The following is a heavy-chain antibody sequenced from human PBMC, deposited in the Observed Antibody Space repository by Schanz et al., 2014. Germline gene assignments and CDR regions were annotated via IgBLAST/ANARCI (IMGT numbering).Heavy chain of an antibody. D-gene: IGHD2-2*01. Sequence: QLQLQESGPGLVKPSETLSLTCTVSGGSISSSSYYWSWTRQSPEKGLEWIGEISHSGRTTYNPSLKSRATISVDPSKNQFFLKLSSVAAADTAVYYCARHLAESAAAAFDSWGQGTLVAVSS. J-gene: IGHJ4*02. CDR1: GGSISSSSYY. CDR2: ISHSGRT. V-gene: IGHV4-39*01. CDR3: ARHLAESAAAAFDS.